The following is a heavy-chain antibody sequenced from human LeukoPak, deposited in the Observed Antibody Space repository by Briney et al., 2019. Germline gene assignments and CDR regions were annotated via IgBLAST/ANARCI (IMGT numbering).Heavy chain of an antibody. Sequence: ASVKVSCKASGYTFGSYGIAWVRQAPGQGLEWMGWISAYNGDTNYAQKVQGRVTMTTDTSTSTAYMELRSLRSDDTAVYYCARHTTGYNSPRDSFNIWGQGTMVTVSS. J-gene: IGHJ3*02. V-gene: IGHV1-18*01. CDR2: ISAYNGDT. CDR1: GYTFGSYG. D-gene: IGHD1-1*01. CDR3: ARHTTGYNSPRDSFNI.